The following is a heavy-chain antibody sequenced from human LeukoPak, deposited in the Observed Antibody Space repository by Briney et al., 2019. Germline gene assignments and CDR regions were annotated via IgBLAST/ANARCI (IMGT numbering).Heavy chain of an antibody. D-gene: IGHD3-10*01. V-gene: IGHV3-23*01. J-gene: IGHJ4*02. CDR1: GFTFSSYA. CDR3: AKRYGSGSYFHY. CDR2: VRGDSAKT. Sequence: GGSLRLSCAASGFTFSSYAMSWVRQAPGKGPEWVSGVRGDSAKTYYADSTKGRFIISRDNSKNTLYLQMNSLRAEDTAVYYCAKRYGSGSYFHYWGQGTLVTVSS.